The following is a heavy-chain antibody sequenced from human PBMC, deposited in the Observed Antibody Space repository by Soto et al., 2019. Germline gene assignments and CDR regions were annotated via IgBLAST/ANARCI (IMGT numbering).Heavy chain of an antibody. Sequence: QVQLVQSGAEVKQPGAAVRVSCKASGNTDTIYFIHWLRQAPGQGPEWLGWINSVSGGTNYAHNFLGRVTMTRDRSTTTAFMGLRGLRSDDTAVYYCARGGSYYALWGQGTLVTVSS. V-gene: IGHV1-2*02. D-gene: IGHD1-26*01. J-gene: IGHJ4*02. CDR1: GNTDTIYF. CDR3: ARGGSYYAL. CDR2: INSVSGGT.